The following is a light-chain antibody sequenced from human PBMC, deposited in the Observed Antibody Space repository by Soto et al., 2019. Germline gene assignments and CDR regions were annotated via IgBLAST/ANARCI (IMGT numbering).Light chain of an antibody. Sequence: LTQPPSASGTPGQRVTISCSGSSSNIGSNTVNWYQQLPGTAPKLLIYSNNQRPSGVPDRFSGSKSGTSASLAISGLQSEDEADYYCAAWDDSLNGHYVFGTGTKVTVL. CDR3: AAWDDSLNGHYV. V-gene: IGLV1-44*01. CDR1: SSNIGSNT. J-gene: IGLJ1*01. CDR2: SNN.